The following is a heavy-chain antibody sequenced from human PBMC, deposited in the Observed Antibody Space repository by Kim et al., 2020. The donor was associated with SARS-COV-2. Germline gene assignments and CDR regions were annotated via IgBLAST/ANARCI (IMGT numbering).Heavy chain of an antibody. Sequence: SETLSLTCAVYGGSFSGYYWSWIRQPPGKWLEWIGEINHSGSTNYNPSLKSRVTISVDTSKNQFSLKLSSVTAADTAVYYCARMGQGGFGVRDYWGQGTLVTVSS. CDR2: INHSGST. J-gene: IGHJ4*02. CDR3: ARMGQGGFGVRDY. V-gene: IGHV4-34*01. D-gene: IGHD3-10*01. CDR1: GGSFSGYY.